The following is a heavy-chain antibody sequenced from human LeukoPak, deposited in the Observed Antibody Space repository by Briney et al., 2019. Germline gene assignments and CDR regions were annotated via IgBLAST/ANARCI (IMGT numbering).Heavy chain of an antibody. CDR1: GYTFSGYY. CDR2: INPNSGGT. Sequence: GASVRVSCKASGYTFSGYYMHWVRQAPGQGLECMGWINPNSGGTYYAQKFQGRVTMTRDTSISTAYMELSRLRSDDTAVFYCARVAHNYDLLTGYYPYLDYFDFWGQGTLVTVSS. J-gene: IGHJ4*02. D-gene: IGHD3-9*01. CDR3: ARVAHNYDLLTGYYPYLDYFDF. V-gene: IGHV1-2*02.